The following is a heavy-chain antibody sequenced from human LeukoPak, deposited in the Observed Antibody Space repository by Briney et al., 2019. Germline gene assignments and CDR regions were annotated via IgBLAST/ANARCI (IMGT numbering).Heavy chain of an antibody. CDR2: IYYSGST. CDR1: GGSISSYY. CDR3: ARALFLGQLWLFDY. V-gene: IGHV4-59*01. Sequence: SETLSLTCTASGGSISSYYWSWIRQPPGKGLEWIGYIYYSGSTNYNPSLKSRVTISVDTSKNQSSLKLSSVTTADTAVYYCARALFLGQLWLFDYWGQGTLVTVSS. J-gene: IGHJ4*02. D-gene: IGHD5-18*01.